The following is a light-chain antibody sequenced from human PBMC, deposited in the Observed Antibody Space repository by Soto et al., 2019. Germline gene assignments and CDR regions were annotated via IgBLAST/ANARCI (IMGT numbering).Light chain of an antibody. V-gene: IGLV1-44*01. CDR3: ASWDDTMNGWV. J-gene: IGLJ3*02. CDR1: NSNFGSNN. Sequence: QSVLTQPASASGTPGQRITISCSGSNSNFGSNNVNWYQQLPGTAPKVLIYNKSQRPSGVPDRFSGSKSGTSASLAISGLQAEDEADYHCASWDDTMNGWVFGGGTKLTVL. CDR2: NKS.